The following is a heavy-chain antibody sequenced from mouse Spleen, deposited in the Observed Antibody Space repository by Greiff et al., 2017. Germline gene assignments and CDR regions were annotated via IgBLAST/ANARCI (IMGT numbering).Heavy chain of an antibody. V-gene: IGHV10-1*01. Sequence: EVQLVESGGGLVQPKGSLKLSCAASGFSFTTYAMNWVRQAPGKGLEWVAPIRSKSNNYATYYADSVKDRFTISRDDSESMLYLQMNNLKTEDTAMYYCVRHEDYYGSSSFDYWGQGTTLTVSS. J-gene: IGHJ2*01. CDR2: IRSKSNNYAT. D-gene: IGHD1-1*01. CDR3: VRHEDYYGSSSFDY. CDR1: GFSFTTYA.